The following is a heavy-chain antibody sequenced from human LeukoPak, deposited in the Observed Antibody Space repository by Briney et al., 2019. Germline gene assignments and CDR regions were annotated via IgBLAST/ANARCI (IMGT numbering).Heavy chain of an antibody. CDR3: ARAEGYFDY. J-gene: IGHJ4*02. CDR2: IWYDGSNK. Sequence: GRSLRLSCAASGFTLSSYGMHWVRQAPGKGLEWVAVIWYDGSNKYYADSVKGRFTISRDNSKNSLYLQMNSLRAEDTAVYYCARAEGYFDYWGQGTLVTVSS. CDR1: GFTLSSYG. V-gene: IGHV3-33*01.